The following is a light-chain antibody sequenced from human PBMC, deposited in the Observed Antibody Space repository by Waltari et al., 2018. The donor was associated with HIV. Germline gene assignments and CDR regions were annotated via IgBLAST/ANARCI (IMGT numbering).Light chain of an antibody. CDR1: QSVLYSSNNKNY. CDR2: WAS. V-gene: IGKV4-1*01. J-gene: IGKJ1*01. Sequence: DIVMTQSPDSLAVSLGERATINCKSSQSVLYSSNNKNYLVWYQQRPGQPPKLLIYWASTRESGVPDRFSGSGSGTDFTLTISGLQAEDVAVYYCQQYYNLPWTFGQGTKVEIK. CDR3: QQYYNLPWT.